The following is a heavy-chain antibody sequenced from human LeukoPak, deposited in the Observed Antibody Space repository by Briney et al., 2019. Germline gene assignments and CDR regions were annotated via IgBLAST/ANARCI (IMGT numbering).Heavy chain of an antibody. CDR2: IYYSGTT. V-gene: IGHV4-39*01. D-gene: IGHD1-26*01. J-gene: IGHJ4*02. CDR1: GGSISSNSYY. Sequence: PSETLSLTCTVSGGSISSNSYYWGWIRQPPGKGLEWIGTIYYSGTTYYNPSLKSRVSISVDTSENQFSLKLTSVTAADTAVYYCARHSGSFYGQYDYWGQGTLVTVSS. CDR3: ARHSGSFYGQYDY.